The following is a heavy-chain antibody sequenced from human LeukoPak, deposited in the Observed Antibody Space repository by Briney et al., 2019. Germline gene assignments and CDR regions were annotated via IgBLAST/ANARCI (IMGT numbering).Heavy chain of an antibody. CDR3: ATHSGSRSFDY. CDR1: GFTFSSYA. D-gene: IGHD3-10*01. CDR2: ISGSGDIT. V-gene: IGHV3-23*01. Sequence: GSLRLSCAASGFTFSSYAMSWVRQAPGKGLEWVSAISGSGDITYYTNSVKGRFTISRDNSKNTLYLQMNSLRAEDTAVYYCATHSGSRSFDYWGQGTLVTVSS. J-gene: IGHJ4*02.